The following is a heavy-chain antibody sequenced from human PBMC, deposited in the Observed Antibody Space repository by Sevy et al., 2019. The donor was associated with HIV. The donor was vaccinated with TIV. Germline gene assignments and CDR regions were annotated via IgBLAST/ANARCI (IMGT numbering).Heavy chain of an antibody. V-gene: IGHV3-23*01. CDR3: AREGCTKPHDY. D-gene: IGHD2-8*01. CDR2: LSFGCGEI. J-gene: IGHJ4*02. CDR1: GFTFSKYY. Sequence: GGSLRLSCAASGFTFSKYYMSWVRQPPGKGLGWVSTLSFGCGEINYADSVKGRLTISRDNSKSSVYLQMNNLRPEDTAVYYCAREGCTKPHDYWGQGTLVTVSS.